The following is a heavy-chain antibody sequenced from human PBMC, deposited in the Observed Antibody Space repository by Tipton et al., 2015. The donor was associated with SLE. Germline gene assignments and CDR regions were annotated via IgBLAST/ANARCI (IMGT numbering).Heavy chain of an antibody. D-gene: IGHD3-3*01. Sequence: QSGPEVKKPGASVKVSCKASGFTFNDFDINWVRQATGQGLEWMGWMNPISGNTGLAQKFQGRVTMTKDSSISTAYIELSSLRLEDTGVYYCARDLAIFGVVPFNYMDIWGKGTTVTVSS. V-gene: IGHV1-8*01. J-gene: IGHJ6*03. CDR2: MNPISGNT. CDR1: GFTFNDFD. CDR3: ARDLAIFGVVPFNYMDI.